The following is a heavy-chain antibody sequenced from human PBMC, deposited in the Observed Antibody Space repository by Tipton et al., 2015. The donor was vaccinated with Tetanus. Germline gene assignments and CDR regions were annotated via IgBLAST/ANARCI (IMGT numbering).Heavy chain of an antibody. CDR3: ARGSRYGSGYVSYFDS. V-gene: IGHV4-59*01. Sequence: GLVKPSETLSLMCTVSGASISNYYWSWIWQAPGRGLEWIGYVYLSGSYNYNPSLKSRVTISIDTSKIQFSLQLTSVTAADTAVYYCARGSRYGSGYVSYFDSWGQGMPVTVSS. J-gene: IGHJ4*02. CDR1: GASISNYY. CDR2: VYLSGSY. D-gene: IGHD5-18*01.